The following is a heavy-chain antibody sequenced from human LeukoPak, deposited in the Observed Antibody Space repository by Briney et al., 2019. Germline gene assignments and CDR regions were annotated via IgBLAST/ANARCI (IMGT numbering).Heavy chain of an antibody. CDR1: GYTFTSYG. Sequence: GASVKVSCKASGYTFTSYGISWVRQAPGQGLEWMGWISAYNGNTNYSQKLKGRVTITTDASTSTAYMELRSLSSDDTAVYYCARDLPRIAVAGTGDYWGQGTLVTVSS. V-gene: IGHV1-18*01. D-gene: IGHD6-19*01. J-gene: IGHJ4*02. CDR3: ARDLPRIAVAGTGDY. CDR2: ISAYNGNT.